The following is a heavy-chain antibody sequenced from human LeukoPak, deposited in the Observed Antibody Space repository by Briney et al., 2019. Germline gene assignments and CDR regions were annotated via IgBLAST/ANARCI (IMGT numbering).Heavy chain of an antibody. V-gene: IGHV3-30*18. CDR1: GFTFSSYG. D-gene: IGHD3-10*01. CDR2: ISYDGSNK. CDR3: AKDGGQVRGVILDY. J-gene: IGHJ4*02. Sequence: GGSLRLSCAASGFTFSSYGMHWVRRAPGKGLEWVAVISYDGSNKYYADSVKGRFTISRDNSKNTLYLQMNSLRAEDTAVYYCAKDGGQVRGVILDYWGQGTLVTVSS.